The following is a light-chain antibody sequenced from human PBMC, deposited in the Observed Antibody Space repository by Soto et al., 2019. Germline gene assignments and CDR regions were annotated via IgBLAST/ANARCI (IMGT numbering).Light chain of an antibody. CDR2: AAS. CDR3: QQYKSYPPT. CDR1: QPVGTW. V-gene: IGKV1D-16*01. J-gene: IGKJ3*01. Sequence: IQMNQSPSSLSASVGDRVTITCRASQPVGTWVDWYQQKGERDPRTLMYAASTLETGVPSRFSGSAAGTDVTLTISSLQSEDFATYYFQQYKSYPPTFGPGTTVDFK.